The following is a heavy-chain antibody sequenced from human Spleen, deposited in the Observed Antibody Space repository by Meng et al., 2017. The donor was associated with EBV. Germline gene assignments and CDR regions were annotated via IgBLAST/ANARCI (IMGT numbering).Heavy chain of an antibody. CDR2: INAGNGNT. Sequence: QVQLVQSGAEGKXPGSSGKVSCKTSGGTFNNYVISWVRQAPGQRLEWMGWINAGNGNTKYSQKFQGRVTITRDTSASTAYMELSSLRSEDTAVYYCARVTAKVMAYWCQGTLVTVSS. CDR3: ARVTAKVMAY. V-gene: IGHV1-3*01. CDR1: GGTFNNYV. J-gene: IGHJ4*02. D-gene: IGHD5-18*01.